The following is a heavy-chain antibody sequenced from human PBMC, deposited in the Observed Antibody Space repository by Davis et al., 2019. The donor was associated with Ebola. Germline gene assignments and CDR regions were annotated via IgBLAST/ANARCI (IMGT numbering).Heavy chain of an antibody. V-gene: IGHV3-23*01. Sequence: AGSLRLSCKASGLIFRNYDMTLVRQVAGKGLEWVSTISGGGDRTYYAGSVQGRFTISRDNSKNTLFVQLKNLRPEDTAVYYCAKGGALNWFDVWGQGTPVSVSS. CDR1: GLIFRNYD. D-gene: IGHD3-16*01. CDR2: ISGGGDRT. J-gene: IGHJ5*02. CDR3: AKGGALNWFDV.